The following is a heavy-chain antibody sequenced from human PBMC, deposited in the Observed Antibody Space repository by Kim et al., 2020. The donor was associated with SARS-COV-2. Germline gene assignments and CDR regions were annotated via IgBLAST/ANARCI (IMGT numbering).Heavy chain of an antibody. Sequence: GGSLRLSCAASGFTFRSYNMNWVRQAPGKGLEWVSFITSSGDLYYADSVKGRFTISRDNTKNSLFLQMNDLRADDTAFYYCARSVFGDYDGAPGGMEVWG. V-gene: IGHV3-21*01. J-gene: IGHJ6*01. CDR1: GFTFRSYN. D-gene: IGHD4-17*01. CDR2: ITSSGDL. CDR3: ARSVFGDYDGAPGGMEV.